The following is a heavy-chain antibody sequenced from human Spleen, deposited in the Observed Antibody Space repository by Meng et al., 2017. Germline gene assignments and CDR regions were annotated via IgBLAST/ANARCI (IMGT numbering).Heavy chain of an antibody. Sequence: GGDGRVKPSETTSPTCCVSGGSFSDYSWSWIRQAPGKGLKWIGENNHSRSTNYNPSLEIRATISVDTSQNNLSLKLSSVTAADSAVCYCARGPTTMAHDFDYWGQGTLVTVSS. D-gene: IGHD4-11*01. CDR2: NNHSRST. CDR3: ARGPTTMAHDFDY. CDR1: GGSFSDYS. J-gene: IGHJ4*02. V-gene: IGHV4-34*01.